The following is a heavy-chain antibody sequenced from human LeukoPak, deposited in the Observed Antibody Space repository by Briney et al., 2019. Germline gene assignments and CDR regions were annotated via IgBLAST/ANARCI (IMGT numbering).Heavy chain of an antibody. CDR2: IIPIFGTA. D-gene: IGHD3-10*01. CDR3: AREAVTYYYGSGSYPGYIHNWFDP. J-gene: IGHJ5*02. Sequence: ASVKVSCTASGGTSSSYAMSWVRQAPGQGLEWMGGIIPIFGTANSAQKFQGRVTITADESTSTAYMELSSLRSEDTAVYYCAREAVTYYYGSGSYPGYIHNWFDPWGQGTLVTVSS. CDR1: GGTSSSYA. V-gene: IGHV1-69*13.